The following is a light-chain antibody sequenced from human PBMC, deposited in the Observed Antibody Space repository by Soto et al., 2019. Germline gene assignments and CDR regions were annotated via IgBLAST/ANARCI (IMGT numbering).Light chain of an antibody. Sequence: QSALTQPASVSGSPGQSITISCTGTSSDVGGYNYVSWYQQHPGKAPKFMIYDVSNRPSGVSNRFSGSKSGNTASLTISGLQAEEEADYYCCSYTTSNTRQIVFGTGTKLTV. CDR1: SSDVGGYNY. J-gene: IGLJ1*01. CDR2: DVS. V-gene: IGLV2-14*01. CDR3: CSYTTSNTRQIV.